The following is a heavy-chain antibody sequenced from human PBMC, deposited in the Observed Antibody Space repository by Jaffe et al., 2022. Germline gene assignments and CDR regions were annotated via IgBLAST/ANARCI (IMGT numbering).Heavy chain of an antibody. CDR1: GFTFDDYT. CDR3: AKGYCSGGSCYGGAYFDY. Sequence: EVQLVESGGVVVQPGGSLRLSCAASGFTFDDYTMHWVRQAPGKGLEWVSLISWDGGSTYYADSVKGRFTISRDNSKNSLYLQMNSLRTEDTALYYCAKGYCSGGSCYGGAYFDYWGQGTLVTVSS. V-gene: IGHV3-43*01. J-gene: IGHJ4*02. D-gene: IGHD2-15*01. CDR2: ISWDGGST.